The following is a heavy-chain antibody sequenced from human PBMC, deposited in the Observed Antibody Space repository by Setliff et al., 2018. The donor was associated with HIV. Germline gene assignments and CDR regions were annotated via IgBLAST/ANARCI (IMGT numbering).Heavy chain of an antibody. CDR2: ISGSGGST. CDR3: AKSIVVITTVFDY. CDR1: GFTFSSYA. J-gene: IGHJ4*02. D-gene: IGHD3-22*01. Sequence: LRLSCAASGFTFSSYAMSWVRQAPGKGLEWVSAISGSGGSTYYADSVKGRFTISRDNSKNTLYLQMNSLRAEDTAVYYCAKSIVVITTVFDYWGQGTLVTVSS. V-gene: IGHV3-23*01.